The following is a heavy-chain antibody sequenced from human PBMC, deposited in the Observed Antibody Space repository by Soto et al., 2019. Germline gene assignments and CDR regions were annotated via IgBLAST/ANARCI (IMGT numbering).Heavy chain of an antibody. J-gene: IGHJ5*02. CDR1: GCSFTSYW. CDR3: ARAYSGYDWGGTGWFDP. CDR2: IYPGDSDT. D-gene: IGHD5-12*01. Sequence: PGESLKISCKGSGCSFTSYWIGWVRQMPGKGLEWMGIIYPGDSDTRYSPSFQGQVTISADKSISTAYLQWSSLKASDTAMYYCARAYSGYDWGGTGWFDPWGQGTLVTVSS. V-gene: IGHV5-51*01.